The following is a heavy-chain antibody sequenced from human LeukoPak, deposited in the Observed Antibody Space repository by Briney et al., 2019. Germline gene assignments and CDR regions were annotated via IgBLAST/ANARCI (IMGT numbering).Heavy chain of an antibody. Sequence: SETLSLTCTVSGYSISSGYYWGWIRQPPGKGLEWIGSIYHSGSTYYNPSLKSRVTISVDTSKNQFSLKLSSVTAADTAVYYCATVVVAAQADFDYWGQGTLVTVSS. J-gene: IGHJ4*02. CDR3: ATVVVAAQADFDY. V-gene: IGHV4-38-2*02. CDR2: IYHSGST. CDR1: GYSISSGYY. D-gene: IGHD2-15*01.